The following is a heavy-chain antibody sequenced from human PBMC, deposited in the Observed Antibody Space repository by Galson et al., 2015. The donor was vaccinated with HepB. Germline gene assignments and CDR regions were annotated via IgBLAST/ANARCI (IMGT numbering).Heavy chain of an antibody. J-gene: IGHJ4*02. D-gene: IGHD3-10*01. Sequence: SLRLSCAASGFIFSDYYMSWVRQAPGKGLEWISYISSTSSFTNYADSVKGRFTISRDNAKNSLYLQMNSLRAEDTAVYYCGRHQRFGELFHTPDYWGQGTLVTVSS. CDR1: GFIFSDYY. CDR3: GRHQRFGELFHTPDY. V-gene: IGHV3-11*06. CDR2: ISSTSSFT.